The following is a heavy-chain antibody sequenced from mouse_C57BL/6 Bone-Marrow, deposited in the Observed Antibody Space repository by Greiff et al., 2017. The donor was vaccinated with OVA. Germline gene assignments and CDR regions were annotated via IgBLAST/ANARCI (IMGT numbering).Heavy chain of an antibody. J-gene: IGHJ2*01. CDR1: GYTFTSYW. CDR3: ARWVVGDFDY. D-gene: IGHD1-1*01. CDR2: IFPGTGTT. Sequence: VQLQQSGAELVKPGASVKLSCKTSGYTFTSYWIQWVKQRPGQGLGWIGEIFPGTGTTYYNEKFKGKATLTVDKSSSTAYMELNSLTSEDSAVYYCARWVVGDFDYWGQGTTLTVSS. V-gene: IGHV1S132*01.